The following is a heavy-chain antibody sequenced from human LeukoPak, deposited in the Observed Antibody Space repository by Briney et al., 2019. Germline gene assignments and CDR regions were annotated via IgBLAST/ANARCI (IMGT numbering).Heavy chain of an antibody. Sequence: SETLSLTCTVSGGSISSYYWSWIRQPPGKGLEWIGYIYYSGRTNYNPSLKSRGTITVDTSKNQFSLKLSSVPAADTAVYYCARGTLYVWGSYRYGAFDIWGQGTMVTVSS. CDR3: ARGTLYVWGSYRYGAFDI. D-gene: IGHD3-16*02. CDR2: IYYSGRT. J-gene: IGHJ3*02. CDR1: GGSISSYY. V-gene: IGHV4-59*01.